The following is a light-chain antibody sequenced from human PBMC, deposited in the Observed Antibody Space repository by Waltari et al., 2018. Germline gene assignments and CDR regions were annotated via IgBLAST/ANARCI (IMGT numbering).Light chain of an antibody. V-gene: IGLV1-44*01. CDR3: APWDDSLNDRV. CDR1: SSNIGSHT. CDR2: SNN. J-gene: IGLJ2*01. Sequence: QSVLTQSPSASGTPGQRVTISCSGSSSNIGSHTVNWYLQLPGTAPKLPIYSNNHRPSGVPDRFSGSKSGTSASLAIRGLQSEDEANYYCAPWDDSLNDRVIGGGTKPTVL.